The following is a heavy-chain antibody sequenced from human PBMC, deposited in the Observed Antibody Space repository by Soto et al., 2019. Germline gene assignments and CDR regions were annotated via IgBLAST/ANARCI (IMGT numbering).Heavy chain of an antibody. J-gene: IGHJ6*02. V-gene: IGHV4-59*08. D-gene: IGHD3-10*01. CDR3: ARQGFGPLHGLVDV. CDR1: GGSISSYY. CDR2: VHHSWGS. Sequence: QVQLQESGPGLVKPSETMSLSCTVSGGSISSYYWSWFRQSPGKRMEWIGYVHHSWGSSYNPSLPSRLAISLDASNSQFSLKVTSVTATDTAVYYCARQGFGPLHGLVDVWGQGTTVTVSS.